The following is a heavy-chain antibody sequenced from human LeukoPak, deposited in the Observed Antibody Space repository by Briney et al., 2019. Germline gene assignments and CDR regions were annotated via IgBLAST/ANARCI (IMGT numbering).Heavy chain of an antibody. J-gene: IGHJ4*02. Sequence: ASVKVSCKASGYTFTSYGISWVRQAPGQGLEWMGWISAYNGNTNYAQKLQGRVTMTTDTSTSTAYMGLRSLRSDDTAVYYCARDPRTAKYCDFWSGYYRYWGQGTLVTVSS. CDR3: ARDPRTAKYCDFWSGYYRY. D-gene: IGHD3-3*01. CDR2: ISAYNGNT. CDR1: GYTFTSYG. V-gene: IGHV1-18*01.